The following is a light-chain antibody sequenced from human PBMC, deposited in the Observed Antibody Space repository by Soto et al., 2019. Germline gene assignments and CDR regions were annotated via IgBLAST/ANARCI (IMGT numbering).Light chain of an antibody. Sequence: QLVLTQSPSASASLGASVKLTCTLSSGHSSYAIAWHQQQPEKGPRYLMKLNSDGSHSKGDWIPDRFSGSSSGAERYLTISSLQSEDEADYYCQTWGTGLLVFGGGTKLTVL. CDR2: LNSDGSH. CDR3: QTWGTGLLV. V-gene: IGLV4-69*01. J-gene: IGLJ3*02. CDR1: SGHSSYA.